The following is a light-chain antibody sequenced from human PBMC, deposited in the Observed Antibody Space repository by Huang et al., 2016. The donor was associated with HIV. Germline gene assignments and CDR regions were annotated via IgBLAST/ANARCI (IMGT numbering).Light chain of an antibody. CDR1: QSVSRN. V-gene: IGKV3-15*01. J-gene: IGKJ2*01. Sequence: EIVLTQSPATRSMSPGQRATLSCRASQSVSRNLAWFQQKPGQAPRLLIYGASTRATGIPARFSGSGSGTEVTLTISSLQSEDFAVYYCQQYNNWPPMYTFGQGTKLEV. CDR2: GAS. CDR3: QQYNNWPPMYT.